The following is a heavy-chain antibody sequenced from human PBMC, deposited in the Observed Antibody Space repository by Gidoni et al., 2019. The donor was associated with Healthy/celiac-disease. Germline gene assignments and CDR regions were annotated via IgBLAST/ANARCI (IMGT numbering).Heavy chain of an antibody. V-gene: IGHV3-53*01. Sequence: EVQLVESGGGLIQPGGSLRLSCSASGFTVSSYYMSWFRPAPGKGLEWVSVIYRGGNTAYGDSVKGRFTISRENSKNTLYLQMNSLRAGDTAVYYCARVLVTAAIPFYYYGMDVWGQGTTVTVSS. D-gene: IGHD2-2*02. CDR1: GFTVSSYY. CDR3: ARVLVTAAIPFYYYGMDV. J-gene: IGHJ6*02. CDR2: IYRGGNT.